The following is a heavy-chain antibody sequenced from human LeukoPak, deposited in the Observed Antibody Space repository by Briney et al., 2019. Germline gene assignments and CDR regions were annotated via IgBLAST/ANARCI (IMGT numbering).Heavy chain of an antibody. D-gene: IGHD3-10*01. CDR1: GFTFSSYA. V-gene: IGHV3-23*01. Sequence: GGSLRLSCAASGFTFSSYAMSWVRQAPGKGLEWVSVISGSVGSTYYADSVKGRFTISRDNSKNTLYLQMSSLRAEDTAVYYCAKAGGSGSYYNAHDYWGQGTLVTVSS. J-gene: IGHJ4*02. CDR2: ISGSVGST. CDR3: AKAGGSGSYYNAHDY.